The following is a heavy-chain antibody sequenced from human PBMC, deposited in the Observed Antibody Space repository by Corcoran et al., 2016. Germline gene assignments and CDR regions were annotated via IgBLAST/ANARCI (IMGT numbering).Heavy chain of an antibody. Sequence: VYLVESGGGLIQPGGSLRLSCEVSGFNVNSYYMSWVRQAPWKGLEWVSTTHTDGKTYYADSVKGRFAISTDNSKNTRYLQMNNLRAEDTAFYYCARENAYVDFWGQGTLVTVSS. D-gene: IGHD3-3*01. CDR2: THTDGKT. CDR1: GFNVNSYY. V-gene: IGHV3-53*01. J-gene: IGHJ4*02. CDR3: ARENAYVDF.